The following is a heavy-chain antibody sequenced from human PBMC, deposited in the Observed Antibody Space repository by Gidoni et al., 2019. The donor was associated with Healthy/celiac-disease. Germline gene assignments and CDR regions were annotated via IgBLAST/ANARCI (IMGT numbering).Heavy chain of an antibody. CDR2: ISSSSSYI. J-gene: IGHJ6*03. Sequence: EVQLVESGGGRVKPGGCLRLSCAASGFTLRSYSTNWVRQAPGKGLEWVSSISSSSSYIYYADSVKGRFTISRDNAKNSLYLQMNSLRAEDTAVYYCARDILGYCSSTSCYVLVGYMDVWGKGTTVTVSS. CDR1: GFTLRSYS. D-gene: IGHD2-2*01. V-gene: IGHV3-21*01. CDR3: ARDILGYCSSTSCYVLVGYMDV.